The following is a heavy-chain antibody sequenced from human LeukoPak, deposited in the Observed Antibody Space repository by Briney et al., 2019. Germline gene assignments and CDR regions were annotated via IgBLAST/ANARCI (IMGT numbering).Heavy chain of an antibody. V-gene: IGHV3-23*01. D-gene: IGHD4-17*01. CDR2: IRNFGET. J-gene: IGHJ4*02. Sequence: AASLRLSCAASGFTFRNYAMAWVRQAPGKGLEWVSSIRNFGETHYADSVRGRFTISRDNSQNTLYLQMNSLRAEDSALYYCANIPPFDYGDYAIRLDWGQGTLVTVSS. CDR1: GFTFRNYA. CDR3: ANIPPFDYGDYAIRLD.